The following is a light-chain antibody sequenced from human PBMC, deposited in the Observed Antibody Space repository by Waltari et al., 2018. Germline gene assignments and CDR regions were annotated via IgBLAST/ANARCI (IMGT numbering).Light chain of an antibody. CDR1: ALPKQY. V-gene: IGLV3-25*03. J-gene: IGLJ1*01. CDR2: KDR. Sequence: SYELTQPPSVSVSPGQTARITCSGDALPKQYAYWYQQKPGQAPVLVIYKDRERPSGIPERLSGSSSGTTVTSTISGVQAEDAADYYCQSADSSGTYVFGTGTKVTVL. CDR3: QSADSSGTYV.